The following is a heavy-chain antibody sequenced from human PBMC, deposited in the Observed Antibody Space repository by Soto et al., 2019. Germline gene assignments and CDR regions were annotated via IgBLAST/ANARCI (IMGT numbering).Heavy chain of an antibody. CDR3: ARVYCSSTSCYTAFDY. D-gene: IGHD2-2*02. Sequence: SETLSLTCAVSGGSISSSNWWSWVRQPPGKGLEWIGEIYHSGSTNYNPSLKSRVTISVDKSKNQFSLKLSSVTAADTAVYYCARVYCSSTSCYTAFDYWGQGTLVTVSS. V-gene: IGHV4-4*02. CDR1: GGSISSSNW. J-gene: IGHJ4*02. CDR2: IYHSGST.